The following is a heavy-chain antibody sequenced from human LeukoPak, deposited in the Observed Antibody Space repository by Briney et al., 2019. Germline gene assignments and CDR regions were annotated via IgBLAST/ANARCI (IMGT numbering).Heavy chain of an antibody. V-gene: IGHV4-30-2*01. CDR1: GGSISSGGYY. Sequence: SETLSLTCTVSGGSISSGGYYWSWIRQPPGKGLEWIGYIYHSGSTYYNPSLKSRVTISVDRSKNQFSLKLSSVTAADTAVYYCARDPGHYDYVWGSYRPDYWGQGTLVTVSS. J-gene: IGHJ4*02. D-gene: IGHD3-16*02. CDR3: ARDPGHYDYVWGSYRPDY. CDR2: IYHSGST.